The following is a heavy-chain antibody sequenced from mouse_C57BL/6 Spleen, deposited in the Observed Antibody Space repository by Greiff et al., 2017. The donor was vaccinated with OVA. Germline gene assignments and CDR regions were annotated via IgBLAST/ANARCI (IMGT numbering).Heavy chain of an antibody. D-gene: IGHD4-1*01. J-gene: IGHJ2*01. CDR3: VRSNSYYFDY. Sequence: EVHLVESGGGLVQPKGSLKLSCAASGFSFNTYAMNWFRQPPGKGLEWVARIRSKSNNYATYYADSVKDRFTISRDDSESMLYLQMNNLKTEDTAMYYCVRSNSYYFDYWGQGTTLKVSA. CDR1: GFSFNTYA. CDR2: IRSKSNNYAT. V-gene: IGHV10-1*01.